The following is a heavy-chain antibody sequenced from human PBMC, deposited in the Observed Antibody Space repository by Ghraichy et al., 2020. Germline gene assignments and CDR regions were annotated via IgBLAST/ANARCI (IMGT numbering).Heavy chain of an antibody. CDR2: IKKDGTDT. D-gene: IGHD5-18*01. V-gene: IGHV3-7*01. CDR3: AGLDTAMGRGGGY. J-gene: IGHJ4*02. Sequence: GGSLRLSCAASGFTFSSCWMSWVRQAPGKGLEWLANIKKDGTDTYYVDSVRGRFTISRDNAKNSLYLQMNSLRVEDTAVYYCAGLDTAMGRGGGYWGQGTLVTVSS. CDR1: GFTFSSCW.